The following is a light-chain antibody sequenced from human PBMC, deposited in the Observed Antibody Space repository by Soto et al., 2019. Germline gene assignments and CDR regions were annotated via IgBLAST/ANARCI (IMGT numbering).Light chain of an antibody. CDR2: STD. J-gene: IGLJ3*02. CDR1: SGSVSTTYY. CDR3: VLYMGRGIWV. Sequence: QTVVTQEPSFSVSPGRTVTLTCGLSSGSVSTTYYPTWYQQTPGQAPRTLIYSTDTRSSGVPDRFSGPILGNKAALTITGAQADDESDYYCVLYMGRGIWVFGGGTQLTVL. V-gene: IGLV8-61*01.